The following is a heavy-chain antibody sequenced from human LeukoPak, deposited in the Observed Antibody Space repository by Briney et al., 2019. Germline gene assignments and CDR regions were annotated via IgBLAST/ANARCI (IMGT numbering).Heavy chain of an antibody. CDR1: GFTFSSYA. V-gene: IGHV3-48*01. CDR3: ASTTGTRAFDI. Sequence: GGSLRLSCAASGFTFSSYAMHWVRQAPGKGLEWVSYISSSSSTIYYADSVKGRFTISRDNAKNSLYLQMNSLRAEDTAVYYCASTTGTRAFDIWGQGTMVTVSS. J-gene: IGHJ3*02. D-gene: IGHD1-1*01. CDR2: ISSSSSTI.